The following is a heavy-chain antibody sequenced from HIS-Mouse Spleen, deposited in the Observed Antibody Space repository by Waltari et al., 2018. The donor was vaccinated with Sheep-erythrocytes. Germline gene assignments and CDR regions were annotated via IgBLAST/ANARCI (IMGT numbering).Heavy chain of an antibody. D-gene: IGHD3-3*01. Sequence: EVQLVESGGGLVKPGGSLRLSCAASGFTVSNAWMSWVRQAPGKGLEWVGRIKSKTDGGTTDYAAPVKGRFTISRDDSKNTLYLQMNSLKTEDTAVYYCTTDLYYDFWSGSKYFDYWGQGTLVTVSS. CDR2: IKSKTDGGTT. CDR3: TTDLYYDFWSGSKYFDY. J-gene: IGHJ4*02. CDR1: GFTVSNAW. V-gene: IGHV3-15*01.